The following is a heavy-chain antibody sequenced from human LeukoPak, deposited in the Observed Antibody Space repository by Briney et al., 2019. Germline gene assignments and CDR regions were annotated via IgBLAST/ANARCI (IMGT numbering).Heavy chain of an antibody. V-gene: IGHV3-43*02. Sequence: GGSLRLSCAASGFTFDAYAMHWVRQPPGKGLEWVSLITGDGGSTYYADSVKGRFTISRDNNKNSLYLQMNSLRSEDTALYYCAKIGSTIGGYWGQGTLVTVSS. J-gene: IGHJ4*02. CDR2: ITGDGGST. CDR1: GFTFDAYA. D-gene: IGHD5/OR15-5a*01. CDR3: AKIGSTIGGY.